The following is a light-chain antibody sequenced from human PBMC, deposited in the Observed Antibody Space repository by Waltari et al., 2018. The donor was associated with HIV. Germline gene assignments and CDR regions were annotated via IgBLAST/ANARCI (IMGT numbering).Light chain of an antibody. Sequence: QTVVTQEPSLTVAPGGPITLTCSSVTGPFRSGHYANWFQQKPGQPPRPLFSSSNRRHSSTPGRFSASLVGERAALTLSNVWPDDQAVYFCMLCFRSSYLFGGGTKVTGL. CDR1: TGPFRSGHY. CDR2: SSN. J-gene: IGLJ2*01. CDR3: MLCFRSSYL. V-gene: IGLV7-43*01.